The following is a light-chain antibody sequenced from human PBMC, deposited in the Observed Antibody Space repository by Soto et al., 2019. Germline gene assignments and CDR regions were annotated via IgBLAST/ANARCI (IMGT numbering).Light chain of an antibody. CDR2: EVD. V-gene: IGLV2-23*02. CDR3: CSYAGSSTSRV. CDR1: TSDVGSYNL. Sequence: QSALTQPASVSGSPGQSITISCTGSTSDVGSYNLVSWYQQHPGKAPKLMIYEVDKRPSGVPNRLSGSKSGNTASLTISGLQAEDEADYYCCSYAGSSTSRVFGGGTKVTVL. J-gene: IGLJ2*01.